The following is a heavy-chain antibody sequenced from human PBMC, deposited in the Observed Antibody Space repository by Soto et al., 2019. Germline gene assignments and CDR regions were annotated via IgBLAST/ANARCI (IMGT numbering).Heavy chain of an antibody. D-gene: IGHD3-22*01. Sequence: LSLPCTFSGGSISSGGYYWSWIRQHPGKGLEWIGYIYYSGSTYYNPSLKSRVTISVDTSKNQFSLKLSSVTAADTAVYYCARDSPYYYDSSGYRHFDYWGQGTLVTVSS. CDR3: ARDSPYYYDSSGYRHFDY. V-gene: IGHV4-31*03. CDR1: GGSISSGGYY. CDR2: IYYSGST. J-gene: IGHJ4*02.